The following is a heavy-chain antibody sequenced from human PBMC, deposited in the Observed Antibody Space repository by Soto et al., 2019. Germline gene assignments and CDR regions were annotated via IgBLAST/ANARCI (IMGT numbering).Heavy chain of an antibody. V-gene: IGHV3-23*01. CDR2: ISVGGGNT. CDR1: GFTFSSYA. D-gene: IGHD3-16*01. Sequence: PGGSLRLSCAASGFTFSSYAMNWVRQAPGKGLEWVSGISVGGGNTYYADSVKGRFTISRDNSQNTLYLQMNSLRAEDTAVYFCAKRAGGSSRSLDYWGQGTLVTVSS. CDR3: AKRAGGSSRSLDY. J-gene: IGHJ4*02.